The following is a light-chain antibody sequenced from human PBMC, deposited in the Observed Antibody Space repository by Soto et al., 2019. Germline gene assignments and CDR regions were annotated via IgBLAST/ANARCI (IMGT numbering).Light chain of an antibody. CDR3: QTWGTGTLV. CDR2: LNSDGSH. V-gene: IGLV4-69*01. CDR1: SGHSSYA. Sequence: QPVLTQSPSASASVGSSVKLTCTLSSGHSSYAIAWHQQQPEKGPRYLMKLNSDGSHSKGDGIPDRFSGSSSGAERYLTISSLQSEDEADYYCQTWGTGTLVFGGGTKVTV. J-gene: IGLJ2*01.